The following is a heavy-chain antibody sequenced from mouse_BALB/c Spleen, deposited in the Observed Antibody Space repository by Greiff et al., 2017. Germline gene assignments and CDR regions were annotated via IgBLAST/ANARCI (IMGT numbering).Heavy chain of an antibody. D-gene: IGHD2-4*01. CDR1: GYSITSGYY. V-gene: IGHV3-6*02. CDR2: ISYDGSN. CDR3: ARVYYDYDGEAY. J-gene: IGHJ3*01. Sequence: EVQLKESGPGLVKPSQSLSLTCSVTGYSITSGYYWNWIRQFPGNKLEWMGYISYDGSNNYNPSLKNRISITRDTSKNQFFLKLNSVTTEDTATYYCARVYYDYDGEAYWGQGTLVTVSA.